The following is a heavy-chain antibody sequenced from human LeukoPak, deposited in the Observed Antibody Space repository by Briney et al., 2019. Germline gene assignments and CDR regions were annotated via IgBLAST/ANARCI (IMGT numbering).Heavy chain of an antibody. D-gene: IGHD5-12*01. V-gene: IGHV3-23*01. Sequence: GGSLRLSCAASGFTFSSYGINWVRQAPGKGLEWVSGITPNGGSTYYADSVKGRFTISRDNSKNTLYLQMNSLRAEDTAVYYCAKDTVKVTTIRRVPHYMDVWGKGTTVTISS. CDR1: GFTFSSYG. CDR2: ITPNGGST. J-gene: IGHJ6*03. CDR3: AKDTVKVTTIRRVPHYMDV.